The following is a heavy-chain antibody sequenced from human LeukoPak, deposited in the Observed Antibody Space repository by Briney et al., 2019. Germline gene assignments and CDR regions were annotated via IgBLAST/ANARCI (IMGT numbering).Heavy chain of an antibody. J-gene: IGHJ4*02. CDR1: GFTFSSYS. V-gene: IGHV3-48*01. Sequence: GGSLRLSCAASGFTFSSYSMYWVRQAPGKGLEWVSYISSSSSTIYYADSVKGRFTISRDNAKNSLYLQMNSLRAEDTAVYYCARGLTYYYDSSGDYWGQGTLVTVSS. CDR3: ARGLTYYYDSSGDY. D-gene: IGHD3-22*01. CDR2: ISSSSSTI.